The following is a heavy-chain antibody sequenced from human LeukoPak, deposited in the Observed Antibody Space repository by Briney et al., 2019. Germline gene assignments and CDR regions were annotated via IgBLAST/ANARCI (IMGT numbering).Heavy chain of an antibody. CDR3: ARWARYCSSGSCYSWFDP. CDR2: MKLVGSEE. J-gene: IGHJ5*02. D-gene: IGHD2-15*01. Sequence: GGSLRLSCAASGFTFRSYWMSWVRQAPGKGLEWVANMKLVGSEEYYVDSVKGRFTISSDNAKNSLYLQMNSLRVDDTAVYYCARWARYCSSGSCYSWFDPWGQGTLVTVSS. CDR1: GFTFRSYW. V-gene: IGHV3-7*01.